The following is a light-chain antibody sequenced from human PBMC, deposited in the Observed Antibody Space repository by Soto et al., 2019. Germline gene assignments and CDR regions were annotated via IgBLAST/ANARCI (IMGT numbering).Light chain of an antibody. V-gene: IGKV3D-15*01. CDR1: QGIGST. CDR2: DIF. J-gene: IGKJ1*01. Sequence: EIVLTQSPAALSVSPGERVTLSCRASQGIGSTLAWYQQKPGQAPRLVIYDIFTRATGVPTRISGSGSGTEFTLTISSLQSEDIAVYYCHQYYTWPRTFGQGTKVDI. CDR3: HQYYTWPRT.